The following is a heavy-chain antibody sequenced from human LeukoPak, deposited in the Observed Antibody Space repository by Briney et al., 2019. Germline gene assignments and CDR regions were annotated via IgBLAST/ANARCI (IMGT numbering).Heavy chain of an antibody. Sequence: ASVKVSCKASGYTFTNYDINWVRQATGQGLEWMGWINTNSGNTGYAQKFQGRVTMTRNTSISTAYMELSSLRSEDTAVYYCARGLLAYCGGDCYSYWGQGTLVTVSS. CDR2: INTNSGNT. V-gene: IGHV1-8*01. CDR3: ARGLLAYCGGDCYSY. D-gene: IGHD2-21*02. CDR1: GYTFTNYD. J-gene: IGHJ4*02.